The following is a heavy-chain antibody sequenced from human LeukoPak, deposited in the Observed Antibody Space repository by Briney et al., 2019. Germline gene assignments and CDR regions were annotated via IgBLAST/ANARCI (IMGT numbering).Heavy chain of an antibody. CDR3: ARDLFERTDDYGDYGFDY. CDR2: IYYSGST. J-gene: IGHJ4*02. V-gene: IGHV4-59*01. Sequence: SETLSLTCTVSGGSISSYYWSWIRQPPGKGLEWIGYIYYSGSTNYNPSLKSRVTISVDTSKNQFSLKLSSVTAADTAVYYCARDLFERTDDYGDYGFDYWGQGTLVTVSS. D-gene: IGHD4-17*01. CDR1: GGSISSYY.